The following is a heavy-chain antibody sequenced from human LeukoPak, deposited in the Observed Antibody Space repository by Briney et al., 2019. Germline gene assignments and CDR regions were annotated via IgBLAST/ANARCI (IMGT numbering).Heavy chain of an antibody. J-gene: IGHJ6*03. Sequence: ASVKVSFKASGYTFTNYDINWVRQATGQGLEWMGWMNPNSGNTGYVQKFQGRVTITRNTSISTAYMELSSLRSEDTAVYYCARGGWFGEFPYYMDVWGKGTTVTVSS. CDR2: MNPNSGNT. V-gene: IGHV1-8*03. CDR3: ARGGWFGEFPYYMDV. CDR1: GYTFTNYD. D-gene: IGHD3-10*01.